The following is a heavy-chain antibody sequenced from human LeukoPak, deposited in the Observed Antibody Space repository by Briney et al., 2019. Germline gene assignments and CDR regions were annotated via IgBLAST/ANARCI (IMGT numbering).Heavy chain of an antibody. CDR1: GFTFSNHA. CDR3: ARAAAGGSNSFDI. D-gene: IGHD6-13*01. V-gene: IGHV3-33*01. J-gene: IGHJ3*02. CDR2: IWYDGSDK. Sequence: GGSLRLSCAASGFTFSNHAMHWVRQAPGKGLEWVAIIWYDGSDKYYADSVKGRFTISRDNSKNTLHLLMNSLRTADTAAYYCARAAAGGSNSFDIWGQGTMVTVSS.